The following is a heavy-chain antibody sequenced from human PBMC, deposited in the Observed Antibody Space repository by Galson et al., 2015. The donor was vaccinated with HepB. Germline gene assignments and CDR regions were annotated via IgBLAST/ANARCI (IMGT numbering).Heavy chain of an antibody. CDR3: ARDGSAAGLAEYFQH. CDR1: GGTFSSYA. Sequence: SVKVSCKASGGTFSSYAISWVRQAPGQGLEWMGGIIPIFGTANYAQKFQGRVTITADESTSTAYMELSSLRSEDTAVYYCARDGSAAGLAEYFQHWGQGTLVTVSS. D-gene: IGHD6-13*01. J-gene: IGHJ1*01. CDR2: IIPIFGTA. V-gene: IGHV1-69*13.